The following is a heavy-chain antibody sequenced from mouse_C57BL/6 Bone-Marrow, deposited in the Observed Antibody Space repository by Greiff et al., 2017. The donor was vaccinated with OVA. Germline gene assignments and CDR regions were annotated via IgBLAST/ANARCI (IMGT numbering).Heavy chain of an antibody. CDR1: GYSITSGYY. CDR3: ARRGIYSNYPYFDY. D-gene: IGHD2-5*01. CDR2: ISYDGSN. J-gene: IGHJ2*01. V-gene: IGHV3-6*01. Sequence: EVQLQESGPGLVKPSQSLSLTCSVTGYSITSGYYWNWLRQFPGNKLEWMGYISYDGSNNYNPSLKNRISITRDTSKNQFFLKLNSVTTEDTATYYCARRGIYSNYPYFDYWGQGTTLTVSS.